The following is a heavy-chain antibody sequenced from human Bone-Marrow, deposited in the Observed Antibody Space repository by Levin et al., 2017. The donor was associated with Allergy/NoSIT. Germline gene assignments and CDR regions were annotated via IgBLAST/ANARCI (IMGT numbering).Heavy chain of an antibody. CDR1: GFSLSTSGVG. V-gene: IGHV2-5*02. CDR3: AHSPIEHYDILTGYDY. Sequence: SGPTLVKPTQTLTLTCTFSGFSLSTSGVGVGWIRQPPGKALEWLALIYWDDDKRYSPSLKSRLTITKDTSKNQVVLTMTNMDPVDTATYYCAHSPIEHYDILTGYDYWGQGTLVTVSS. CDR2: IYWDDDK. D-gene: IGHD3-9*01. J-gene: IGHJ4*02.